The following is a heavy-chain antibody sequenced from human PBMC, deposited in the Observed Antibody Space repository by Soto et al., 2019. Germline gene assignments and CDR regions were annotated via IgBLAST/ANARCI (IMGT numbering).Heavy chain of an antibody. D-gene: IGHD1-7*01. V-gene: IGHV1-24*01. Sequence: GASVKVSCKVSGYTLTELSMHWVRQAPGKGLEWMGGFDPEDGETIYAQKFQGRVTMTEDTSTDTAYMELSSLRSEDTAVYYCATGYNWNYSHLEGYYYYYGMDVWGQGTTVTVSS. CDR2: FDPEDGET. CDR3: ATGYNWNYSHLEGYYYYYGMDV. CDR1: GYTLTELS. J-gene: IGHJ6*02.